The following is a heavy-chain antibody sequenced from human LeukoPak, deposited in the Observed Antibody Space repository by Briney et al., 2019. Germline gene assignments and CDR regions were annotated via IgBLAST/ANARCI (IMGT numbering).Heavy chain of an antibody. CDR3: AKADGNSGGYYFDY. V-gene: IGHV3-23*01. D-gene: IGHD4-23*01. CDR2: ISGSGGST. J-gene: IGHJ4*02. CDR1: GFTFSSYA. Sequence: GGSLRLSCAASGFTFSSYAMSWVRQAPGKGLEWVSAISGSGGSTYYADSVEGRFTISRDNSKNTLYLQMNSLRAEDTAVYYCAKADGNSGGYYFDYWGQGTLVTVSS.